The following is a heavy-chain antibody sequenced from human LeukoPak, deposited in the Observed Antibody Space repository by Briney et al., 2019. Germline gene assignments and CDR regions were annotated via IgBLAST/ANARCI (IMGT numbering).Heavy chain of an antibody. V-gene: IGHV5-51*01. D-gene: IGHD3-16*01. CDR2: IYPGDSDT. J-gene: IGHJ3*02. CDR3: ATRDFGSDAFDI. Sequence: GESLKISCQGSGYSFTTFWIGWVRQMPGKGLVWMGIIYPGDSDTIYSPSFQGQVTISADKSINTAYLQWSSLKASDTAMYYCATRDFGSDAFDIWGQGTMVTVCS. CDR1: GYSFTTFW.